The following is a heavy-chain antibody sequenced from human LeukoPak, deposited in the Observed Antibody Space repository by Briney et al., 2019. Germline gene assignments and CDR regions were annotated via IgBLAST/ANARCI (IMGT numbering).Heavy chain of an antibody. D-gene: IGHD1-1*01. J-gene: IGHJ4*02. CDR1: GITLSNYG. CDR2: ISDSGGST. CDR3: AKETSGTYYFDY. V-gene: IGHV3-23*01. Sequence: PGGSLRLSCAVSGITLSNYGMSWVRQAPGKGLEWVAGISDSGGSTYYADSVKGRFTISRDNSKNTLNLQMNSLRAEDTAVYYCAKETSGTYYFDYWGQGTLVTVSS.